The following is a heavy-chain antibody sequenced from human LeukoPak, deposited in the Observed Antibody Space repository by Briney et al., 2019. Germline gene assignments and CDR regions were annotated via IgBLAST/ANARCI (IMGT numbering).Heavy chain of an antibody. CDR1: GFTFSSSG. D-gene: IGHD3-10*01. V-gene: IGHV3-30*02. CDR3: AKVAGVVRGVIITLGLFDY. CDR2: IRYDGSSK. J-gene: IGHJ4*02. Sequence: GGSLRLSCAASGFTFSSSGMHWVRQAPGRGLEWVAFIRYDGSSKYYADSVKGRFTISRDNSKNTLYLQMNSLRAEDTAVYYCAKVAGVVRGVIITLGLFDYWGQGTLVTVSS.